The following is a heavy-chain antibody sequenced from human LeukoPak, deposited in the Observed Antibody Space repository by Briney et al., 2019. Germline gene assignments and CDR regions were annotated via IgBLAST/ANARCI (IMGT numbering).Heavy chain of an antibody. CDR1: GFTFSSYS. Sequence: GRSLRLSCAASGFTFSSYSMNWVRQAPGKGLEWVSSISSSSSYIYYADSVKGRFTISRDNAKNSLYLQMNSLRAEDTAVYYCARPNDYGDYEVGYWGQGTLVTVSS. J-gene: IGHJ4*02. CDR2: ISSSSSYI. V-gene: IGHV3-21*01. D-gene: IGHD4-17*01. CDR3: ARPNDYGDYEVGY.